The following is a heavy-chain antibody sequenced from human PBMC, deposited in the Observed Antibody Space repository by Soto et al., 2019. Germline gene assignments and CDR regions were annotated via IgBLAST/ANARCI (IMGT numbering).Heavy chain of an antibody. J-gene: IGHJ6*02. V-gene: IGHV1-69*06. CDR1: GGTFSSYA. CDR2: IIPIFGTA. Sequence: QVQLVQSGAEVKKPGSSVKVSYKASGGTFSSYAISWVRQAPGQGLEWMGGIIPIFGTANYAQKFQGRVTITADKSTSTAYMELSSLRSEDTAVYYCARDGDILTGYYRGYYYYGMDVWGQGTTVTVSS. CDR3: ARDGDILTGYYRGYYYYGMDV. D-gene: IGHD3-9*01.